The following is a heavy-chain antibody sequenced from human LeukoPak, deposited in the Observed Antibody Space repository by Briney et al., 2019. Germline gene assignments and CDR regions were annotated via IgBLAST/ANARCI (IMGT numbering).Heavy chain of an antibody. D-gene: IGHD3-10*01. CDR2: INHSGST. V-gene: IGHV4-34*01. CDR3: ARGNYYGSGTRPGY. J-gene: IGHJ4*02. Sequence: SETLSLTCAVYGGSFSGYYWSWIRQPPGKGLEWIGEINHSGSTNYNPSLKSRVTISVDTSKNQFSLKLSSVTAADTAAYYCARGNYYGSGTRPGYWGQGTLVTVSS. CDR1: GGSFSGYY.